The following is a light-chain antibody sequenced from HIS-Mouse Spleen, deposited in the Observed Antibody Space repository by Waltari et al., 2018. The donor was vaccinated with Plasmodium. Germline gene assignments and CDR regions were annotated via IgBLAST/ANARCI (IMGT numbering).Light chain of an antibody. CDR3: QQYNNWPQT. V-gene: IGKV3-15*01. J-gene: IGKJ1*01. CDR2: GAS. CDR1: QSVSSN. Sequence: EIVMTHSPATLSVSPADRATLSCRASQSVSSNLAWYQQKPGQAPRLLIYGASTRATGIPARFSGSGSGTEFTLTISSLQSEDFAVYYCQQYNNWPQTFGQGTKVEIK.